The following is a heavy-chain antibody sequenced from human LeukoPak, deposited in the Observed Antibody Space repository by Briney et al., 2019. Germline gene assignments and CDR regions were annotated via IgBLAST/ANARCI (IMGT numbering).Heavy chain of an antibody. CDR1: GFIFSNYW. J-gene: IGHJ4*02. CDR2: IKQDGSEK. D-gene: IGHD2/OR15-2a*01. CDR3: ARVSTGGPN. V-gene: IGHV3-7*01. Sequence: GGSLRLSCAASGFIFSNYWMSWVRQAPGKGLEWVANIKQDGSEKYYVDSVKGRFTISRDNAKNSLYLQMNSLRAEDTAVYYCARVSTGGPNWGQGTLVTVSS.